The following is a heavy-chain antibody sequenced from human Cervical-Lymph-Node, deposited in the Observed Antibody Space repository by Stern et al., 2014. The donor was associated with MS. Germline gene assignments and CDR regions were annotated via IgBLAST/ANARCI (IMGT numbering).Heavy chain of an antibody. D-gene: IGHD1-20*01. CDR3: THTVPPYNWNRYYSYYGMDV. Sequence: QVTLKESGPTLVKPTQTLTLTCTFSGFSLTTSGVGVHWIRQPPGKALEWLALIYWNDDKRFSPSLESRPTITKDSSKNQVVLTMTNMDHVDTATYYCTHTVPPYNWNRYYSYYGMDVWGQGTTVTVSS. V-gene: IGHV2-5*01. CDR2: IYWNDDK. CDR1: GFSLTTSGVG. J-gene: IGHJ6*02.